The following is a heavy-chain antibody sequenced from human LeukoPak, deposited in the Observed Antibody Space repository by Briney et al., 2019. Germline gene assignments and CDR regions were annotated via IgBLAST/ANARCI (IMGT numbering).Heavy chain of an antibody. J-gene: IGHJ4*02. CDR2: IYSGGST. CDR3: ARVWRYSSGWYYFDY. CDR1: GFTVSSNY. V-gene: IGHV3-53*01. D-gene: IGHD6-19*01. Sequence: GGSLRLSCAASGFTVSSNYMSWVRQAPGTGLEWVAVIYSGGSTYYADSVKGRFTISRDNSKNTLYLQMNSLRAEDTAVYYCARVWRYSSGWYYFDYWGQGTLVTVSS.